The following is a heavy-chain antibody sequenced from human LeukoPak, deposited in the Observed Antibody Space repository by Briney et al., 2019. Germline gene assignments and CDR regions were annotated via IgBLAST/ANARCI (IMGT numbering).Heavy chain of an antibody. Sequence: SETLSLTCTVSGGSISSFFWSWIRQPPGKGLEWIGYVHSSGSTKYNPSLKSRLIISVDMSKNQFSLKLRSVTAADTAVYFCARDYGGYNFYFDLWGRGTLVTVSS. CDR1: GGSISSFF. J-gene: IGHJ2*01. CDR2: VHSSGST. V-gene: IGHV4-4*08. CDR3: ARDYGGYNFYFDL. D-gene: IGHD4-23*01.